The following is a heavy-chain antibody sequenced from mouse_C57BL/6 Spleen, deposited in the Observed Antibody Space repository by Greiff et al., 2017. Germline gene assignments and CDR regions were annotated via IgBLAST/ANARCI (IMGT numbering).Heavy chain of an antibody. CDR2: INPKNGGT. Sequence: VKLQQSGPELVKPGASVKIPCKASGYTFTDYNMDWVKQSHGKSLEWIGDINPKNGGTIYNQKFKGKATLTVDKSSSTAYMELRSLTSEDTAVYYCAKRHLRPYWYFDVWGTGTTVTVSS. D-gene: IGHD3-2*02. CDR3: AKRHLRPYWYFDV. CDR1: GYTFTDYN. V-gene: IGHV1-18*01. J-gene: IGHJ1*03.